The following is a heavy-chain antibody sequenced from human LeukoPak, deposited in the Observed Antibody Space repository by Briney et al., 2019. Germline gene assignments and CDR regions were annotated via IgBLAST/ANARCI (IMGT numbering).Heavy chain of an antibody. D-gene: IGHD3-3*01. CDR2: IYYRGST. CDR1: GGSIRSSSYY. CDR3: ARVNDFWSGYNHAFDI. Sequence: SETLSLTCSVSGGSIRSSSYYWSWIRQPPGKGLGWIGYIYYRGSTNYNPSLKSRVTISVDTSKNQFSLKLSSVTAADTAVYYCARVNDFWSGYNHAFDIWGQGTMVTVSS. V-gene: IGHV4-61*01. J-gene: IGHJ3*02.